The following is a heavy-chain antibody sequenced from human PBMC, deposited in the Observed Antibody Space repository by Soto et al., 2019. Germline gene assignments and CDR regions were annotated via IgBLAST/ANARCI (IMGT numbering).Heavy chain of an antibody. Sequence: QVQLVESGGGVVQPGRSLRLSCAASGFSFSKYGMHWVRQAPGKGLEWVAEMSDDGSKKYYGDSVKGRFTISRDNSMNTLYLLMDSLRPEDTAKYYCAKQLRETGGYYFDCRGQGTLVTVSS. V-gene: IGHV3-30*18. D-gene: IGHD3-16*01. CDR3: AKQLRETGGYYFDC. CDR2: MSDDGSKK. CDR1: GFSFSKYG. J-gene: IGHJ4*02.